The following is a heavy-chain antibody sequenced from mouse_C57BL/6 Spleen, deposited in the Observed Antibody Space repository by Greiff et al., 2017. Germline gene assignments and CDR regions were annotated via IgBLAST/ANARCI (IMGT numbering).Heavy chain of an antibody. Sequence: QVQLQQSGAELVKPGASVKLSCKASGYTFTSYWMHWVKQRPGQGLEWIGMIHPNSGSTNYNEKFKSKATLTVDKSSSTAYMQLSSLTSEDSAVYYCANYDYDGDYYAMDYWGQGTSVTVSS. J-gene: IGHJ4*01. CDR2: IHPNSGST. CDR1: GYTFTSYW. V-gene: IGHV1-64*01. D-gene: IGHD2-4*01. CDR3: ANYDYDGDYYAMDY.